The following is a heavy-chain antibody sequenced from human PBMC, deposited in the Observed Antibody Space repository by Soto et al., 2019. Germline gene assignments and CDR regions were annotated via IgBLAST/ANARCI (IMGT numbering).Heavy chain of an antibody. CDR3: AGLGMVAAHREFDP. J-gene: IGHJ5*02. Sequence: QVQLQESGPGLVKPSVTLSLTCAVSSGTISSSNWWTWVRKPPGKGLDWIGEINQSRLTTYNPSLRSRVTIAVDKSKSHFFPKLGAVTAADTALYYGAGLGMVAAHREFDPWGQGTVVTVSS. D-gene: IGHD2-15*01. CDR1: SGTISSSNW. V-gene: IGHV4-4*02. CDR2: INQSRLT.